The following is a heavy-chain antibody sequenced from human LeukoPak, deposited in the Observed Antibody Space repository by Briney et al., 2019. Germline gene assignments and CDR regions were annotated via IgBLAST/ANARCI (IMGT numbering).Heavy chain of an antibody. V-gene: IGHV3-48*03. CDR3: ARGPYSSNWYVDY. CDR2: ISRTGNSI. J-gene: IGHJ4*02. Sequence: GGSLRLSCAASGFTLSSYEMNWVRLAPGRGLEWISYISRTGNSIYYADSVKGRFTISRDSAKNSLYLQMNSLRAEDTAVYYCARGPYSSNWYVDYWGQGTLVTVAS. D-gene: IGHD6-13*01. CDR1: GFTLSSYE.